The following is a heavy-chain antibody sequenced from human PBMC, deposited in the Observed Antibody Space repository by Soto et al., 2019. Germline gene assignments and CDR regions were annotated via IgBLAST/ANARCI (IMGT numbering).Heavy chain of an antibody. V-gene: IGHV3-48*02. CDR3: ARDFAWAFDY. CDR1: GFTFSSYS. D-gene: IGHD1-26*01. J-gene: IGHJ4*02. CDR2: ISGNSRTI. Sequence: EVQLVESGGGLVQPGGSLRLSCVASGFTFSSYSMNWVRQAPGKGLEWVSYISGNSRTIHYADSVRGRFTISRDNAKNSLYLQMRSLRDEDTAVYYCARDFAWAFDYWGQGTLLTVSP.